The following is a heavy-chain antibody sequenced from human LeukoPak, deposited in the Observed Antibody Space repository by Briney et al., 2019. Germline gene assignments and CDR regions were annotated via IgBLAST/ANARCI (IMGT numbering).Heavy chain of an antibody. D-gene: IGHD6-6*01. CDR1: GFTFSDYY. J-gene: IGHJ4*02. V-gene: IGHV3-11*01. CDR2: ISSSGSTI. Sequence: GGSLRLSCAASGFTFSDYYMSWIRQAPGKGLEWVSYISSSGSTIYYADSVKGRFTISRDNAKNSLYLQMNSLRAEDTAVYYCARDLAFSSSSDRHWGLGTLVTVSS. CDR3: ARDLAFSSSSDRH.